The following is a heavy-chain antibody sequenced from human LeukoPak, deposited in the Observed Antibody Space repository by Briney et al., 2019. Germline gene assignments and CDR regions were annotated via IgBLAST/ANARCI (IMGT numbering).Heavy chain of an antibody. D-gene: IGHD5-18*01. CDR2: STDKANGYTT. J-gene: IGHJ5*02. CDR3: ARSGDSYGPNWFDP. CDR1: GILFSDTY. V-gene: IGHV3-72*01. Sequence: QPGGSLRLFCAASGILFSDTYLDWVRQAPGKGLEWVGRSTDKANGYTTKYAASVRNRFTISRDDSKNSLYLQMKSLKIEDTAVYYCARSGDSYGPNWFDPWGQGTLVTVSS.